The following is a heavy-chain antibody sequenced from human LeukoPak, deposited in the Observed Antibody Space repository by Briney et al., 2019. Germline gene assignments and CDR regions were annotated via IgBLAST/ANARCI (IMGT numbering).Heavy chain of an antibody. CDR3: AKSFSSSWYGGRLFDS. J-gene: IGHJ4*02. D-gene: IGHD6-13*01. CDR2: FYQSGGT. V-gene: IGHV4-59*01. Sequence: NASGTLSLPCIASGFSFRSFSWSWIRQPPGKGLEWLGYFYQSGGTNYNPSLKSRVTMSVDTSKNQVSLKMTSVTAADTAVYYCAKSFSSSWYGGRLFDSWGQGTLVIVSS. CDR1: GFSFRSFS.